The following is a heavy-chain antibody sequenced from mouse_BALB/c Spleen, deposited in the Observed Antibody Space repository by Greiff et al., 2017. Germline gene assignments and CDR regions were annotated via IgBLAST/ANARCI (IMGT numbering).Heavy chain of an antibody. D-gene: IGHD1-2*01. CDR1: GYAFTNYL. CDR3: AANTGAMDY. CDR2: INPGSGGT. V-gene: IGHV1-54*01. J-gene: IGHJ4*01. Sequence: QVQLKQSGAELVRPGTSVKVSCKASGYAFTNYLIEWVKQRPGQGLEWIGVINPGSGGTNYNEKFKGKATLTADKSSSTAYMQLSSLTSDDSAVYFCAANTGAMDYWGQGTSVTVSS.